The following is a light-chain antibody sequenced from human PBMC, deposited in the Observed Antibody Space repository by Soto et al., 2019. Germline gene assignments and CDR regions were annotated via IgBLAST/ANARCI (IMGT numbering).Light chain of an antibody. J-gene: IGKJ5*01. CDR2: KAS. Sequence: DIKMTQSPSTLSASVRERVTITCRASLTISSWLAWFQQRPGRAPKFLIYKASSLESGVPSRFSGSGAETEFTLTISRLQPDDFATYFCHSRAFGQGTRLEIK. CDR3: HSRA. V-gene: IGKV1-5*03. CDR1: LTISSW.